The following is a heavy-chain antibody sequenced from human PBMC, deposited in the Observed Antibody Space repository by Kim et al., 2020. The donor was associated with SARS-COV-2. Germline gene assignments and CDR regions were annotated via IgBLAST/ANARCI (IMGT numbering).Heavy chain of an antibody. Sequence: GGSLRLSCAASGFAFSTFAMTWVRQAPGKGLEWVSLIISDGSRIYYADSVKGRFTISRDNSGNTLYLHMSSLRVEDTAVYFCAKELGLGSCYGASCYIDWGQGTQVTVSS. J-gene: IGHJ4*02. CDR2: IISDGSRI. CDR3: AKELGLGSCYGASCYID. CDR1: GFAFSTFA. V-gene: IGHV3-23*03. D-gene: IGHD2-15*01.